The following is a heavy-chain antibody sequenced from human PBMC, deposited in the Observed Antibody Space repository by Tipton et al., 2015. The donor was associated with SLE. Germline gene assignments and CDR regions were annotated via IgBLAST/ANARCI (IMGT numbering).Heavy chain of an antibody. CDR3: ASWSYYDSSGLNY. CDR2: INPSGCST. Sequence: SCAASGYTFTSYYMHWVRQAPGQGLEWMGIINPSGCSTSYAQKFQGRVTITTDESTSTAYMELSSLRSEDTAVYYCASWSYYDSSGLNYWGQGTLVTVSS. CDR1: GYTFTSYY. D-gene: IGHD3-22*01. J-gene: IGHJ4*02. V-gene: IGHV1-46*01.